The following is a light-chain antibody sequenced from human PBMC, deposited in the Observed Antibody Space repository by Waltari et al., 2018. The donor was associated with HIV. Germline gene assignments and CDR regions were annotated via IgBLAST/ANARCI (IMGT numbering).Light chain of an antibody. Sequence: DIQLTQSPSSLSASVGDRVTITCRASQNINNWVAWYQQKPGETPKFLIYKASTLESGVPSRFRCSGSGTDFSLTISSLQPEDFAIYYCQQYKSYPVTFGRGT. CDR1: QNINNW. CDR2: KAS. V-gene: IGKV1-5*03. CDR3: QQYKSYPVT. J-gene: IGKJ3*01.